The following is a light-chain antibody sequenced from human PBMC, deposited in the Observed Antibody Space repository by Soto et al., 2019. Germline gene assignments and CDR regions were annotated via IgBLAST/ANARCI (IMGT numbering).Light chain of an antibody. J-gene: IGLJ3*02. V-gene: IGLV2-14*01. Sequence: QSALTQPASVSGSPGQSITISCTGTSSDVGGYNYVSWYQQHPGKAPKLIIYEVSDRPSGVSNRFSGSKSGNTASLTISGLQAEDEADYYCSSYTSRSTRVFDGGTKLTVL. CDR3: SSYTSRSTRV. CDR2: EVS. CDR1: SSDVGGYNY.